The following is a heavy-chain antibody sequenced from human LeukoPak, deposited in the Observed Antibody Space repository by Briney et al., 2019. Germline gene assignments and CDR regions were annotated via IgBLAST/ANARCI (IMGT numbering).Heavy chain of an antibody. CDR1: GGSISSGDYY. CDR2: IYYSGST. Sequence: SETLSLTCTVSGGSISSGDYYWSWIRQPPGKGLEWIGYIYYSGSTNYNPSLKSRVTISVDTSKNQFSLKLSSVTAADTAVYYCARGILSRVVAYYYMDVWGKGTTVTVSS. J-gene: IGHJ6*03. V-gene: IGHV4-61*08. D-gene: IGHD2-15*01. CDR3: ARGILSRVVAYYYMDV.